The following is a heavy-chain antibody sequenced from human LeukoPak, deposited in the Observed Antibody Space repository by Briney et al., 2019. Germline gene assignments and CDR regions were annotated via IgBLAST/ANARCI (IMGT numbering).Heavy chain of an antibody. J-gene: IGHJ4*02. CDR3: ARAIITMFRGAPGGY. Sequence: ASVKVSCKTSGYTFSTYYMHWVRQAPGQGLEWMGIINPSGGSTSYAQKFQGRATMTRDTSTTTVYMELSSLRSEDTAVYYCARAIITMFRGAPGGYWGQGTLVIVSS. CDR2: INPSGGST. D-gene: IGHD3-10*01. CDR1: GYTFSTYY. V-gene: IGHV1-46*01.